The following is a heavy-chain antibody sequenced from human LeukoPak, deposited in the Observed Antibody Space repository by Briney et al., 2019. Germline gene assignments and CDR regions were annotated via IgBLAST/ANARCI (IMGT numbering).Heavy chain of an antibody. CDR1: GGSISSYY. CDR2: IYYSGST. J-gene: IGHJ4*02. V-gene: IGHV4-59*01. Sequence: SETLSLTCTVSGGSISSYYWSWIRQPPGKGPEWIGYIYYSGSTNYNPSLKSRVTISVDTSKNQFSLKLSSVTAADTAVYYCARSQYYDSSGYYPPVYVDYWGQGTLVTVSS. D-gene: IGHD3-22*01. CDR3: ARSQYYDSSGYYPPVYVDY.